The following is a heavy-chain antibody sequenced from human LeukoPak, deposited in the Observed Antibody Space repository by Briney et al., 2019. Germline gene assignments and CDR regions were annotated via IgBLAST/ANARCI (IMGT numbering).Heavy chain of an antibody. CDR1: GFTFSSYG. V-gene: IGHV3-30*02. J-gene: IGHJ4*02. CDR3: AKELRWSKKGDY. Sequence: GGSLRLSCAASGFTFSSYGMPWVRQAPGKGLEWVAFIRYDGSNKYYADSVKGRFTISRDNSKNTLYLQMNSLRAEDTAVYYCAKELRWSKKGDYWGQGTLVTVSS. D-gene: IGHD4-23*01. CDR2: IRYDGSNK.